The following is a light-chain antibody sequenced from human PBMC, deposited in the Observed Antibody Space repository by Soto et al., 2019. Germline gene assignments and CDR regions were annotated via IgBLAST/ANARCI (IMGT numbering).Light chain of an antibody. CDR1: SSDVGGYNY. CDR3: SSYTSSSTLV. Sequence: QSALTQPASVSGSPGQSITISCTGTSSDVGGYNYVSWYQQHPGKAPKLMIYEVSNRPSGVSNRFSGSKSGNTASLTISGIQAEDDADYYCSSYTSSSTLVFGGGTKLTVL. CDR2: EVS. V-gene: IGLV2-14*01. J-gene: IGLJ2*01.